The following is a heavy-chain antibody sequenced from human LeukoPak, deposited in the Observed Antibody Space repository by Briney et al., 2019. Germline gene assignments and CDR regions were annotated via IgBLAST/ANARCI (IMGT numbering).Heavy chain of an antibody. V-gene: IGHV1-2*02. Sequence: ASVKVSCKASGYTLTGYYMHWVRQAPGQGLEWMGWINPNGGGTKYAQKFQDRVTLTRDTSISTAYMELNRLKSDDTAVYYCATESGIVDYWGQGTLVTVSS. CDR1: GYTLTGYY. CDR2: INPNGGGT. D-gene: IGHD3-10*01. CDR3: ATESGIVDY. J-gene: IGHJ4*02.